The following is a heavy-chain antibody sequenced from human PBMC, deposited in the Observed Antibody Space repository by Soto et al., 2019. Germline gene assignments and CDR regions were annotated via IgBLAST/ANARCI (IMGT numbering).Heavy chain of an antibody. CDR1: GYTFTVYY. Sequence: QVQLVQSGAEVKKPGASVNVSCKASGYTFTVYYMHWVRQAPGQGLEGMGWINLKSGGTMYPQKFQGRVTMTWDTSISTAYMALTRLRSDDTAVYYCARDLAKGGGSAGFDYWGQGTLVTVSS. J-gene: IGHJ4*02. D-gene: IGHD1-26*01. V-gene: IGHV1-2*02. CDR3: ARDLAKGGGSAGFDY. CDR2: INLKSGGT.